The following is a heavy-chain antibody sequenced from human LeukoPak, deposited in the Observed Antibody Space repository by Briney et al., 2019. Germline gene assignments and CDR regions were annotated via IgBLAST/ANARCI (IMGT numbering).Heavy chain of an antibody. J-gene: IGHJ6*02. D-gene: IGHD5-12*01. V-gene: IGHV3-74*01. CDR2: ISPTGSTT. CDR3: ARDQYSGYIQLSGMDV. CDR1: GFSFSGHW. Sequence: GGSLRLSCTASGFSFSGHWMHWARQLPGKGLVWVSRISPTGSTTSYADSVKGRFTVSRDNSKNTLYLQMNSLRAEDTAVYYCARDQYSGYIQLSGMDVWGQGTTVTVSS.